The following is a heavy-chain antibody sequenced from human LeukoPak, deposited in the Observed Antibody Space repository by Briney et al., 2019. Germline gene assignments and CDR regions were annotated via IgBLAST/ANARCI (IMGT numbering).Heavy chain of an antibody. D-gene: IGHD6-13*01. Sequence: PSETLSLTCTVSGGSISSYYWSWIRQPAGKGLGWIGRIYTSGSTNYNPSLKSRVTMSVDTSKNQFSLKLSSVTAADTAVYYCATHIAAAGRDYWGQGTLVTVSS. V-gene: IGHV4-4*07. J-gene: IGHJ4*02. CDR2: IYTSGST. CDR1: GGSISSYY. CDR3: ATHIAAAGRDY.